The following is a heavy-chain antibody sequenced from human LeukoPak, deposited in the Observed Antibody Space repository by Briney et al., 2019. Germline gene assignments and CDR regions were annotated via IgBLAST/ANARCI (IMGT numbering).Heavy chain of an antibody. J-gene: IGHJ4*02. Sequence: PSETLSLTCTVSGGSISSYYWSWIRQPAGKGLEWIGRIYTSGSTNYNPSLKSRVTMSVDTSKNQFSLKLSSVTAADTAVYYCARGFCSGGSRTFDYWGQGTLVTVSS. CDR1: GGSISSYY. V-gene: IGHV4-4*07. D-gene: IGHD2-15*01. CDR3: ARGFCSGGSRTFDY. CDR2: IYTSGST.